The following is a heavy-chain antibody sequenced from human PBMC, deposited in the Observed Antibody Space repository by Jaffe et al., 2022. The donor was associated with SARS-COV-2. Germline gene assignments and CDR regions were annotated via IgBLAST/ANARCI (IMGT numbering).Heavy chain of an antibody. V-gene: IGHV3-7*01. CDR3: ARDQGPRDYGDYVDYYYYYGMDV. Sequence: EVQLVESGGGLVQPGGSLRLSCAASGFTFSSYWMSWVRQAPGKGLEWVANIKQDGSEKYYVDSVKGRFTISRDNAKNSLYLQMNSLRAEDTAVYYCARDQGPRDYGDYVDYYYYYGMDVWGQGTTVTVSS. CDR1: GFTFSSYW. CDR2: IKQDGSEK. D-gene: IGHD4-17*01. J-gene: IGHJ6*02.